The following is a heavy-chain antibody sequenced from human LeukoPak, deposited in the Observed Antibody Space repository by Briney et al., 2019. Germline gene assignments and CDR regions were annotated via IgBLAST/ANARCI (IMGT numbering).Heavy chain of an antibody. CDR3: AKDGGRPDRDFDY. D-gene: IGHD3-3*01. V-gene: IGHV3-30-3*01. CDR2: ISYDGSNK. CDR1: GFTFSSYA. J-gene: IGHJ4*02. Sequence: GGSLRLSCAASGFTFSSYAMHWVRQAPGKGLEWVAVISYDGSNKYYADSVKGRFTISRDNSKNTLYLQMNSLRAEDTAVYYCAKDGGRPDRDFDYWGQGALVTVSS.